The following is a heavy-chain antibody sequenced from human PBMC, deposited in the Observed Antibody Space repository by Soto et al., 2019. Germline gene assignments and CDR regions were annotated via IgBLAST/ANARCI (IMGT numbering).Heavy chain of an antibody. Sequence: ASVKVSCKASGGTFSSYTISLVRQAPGQGLEWMGRIIPILGIANYAQKFQGRVTITADKSTRTAYMELSSLRSEDTAVYYCASKFSGRDPNYYYYYMDVWGKGTTVTVSS. CDR1: GGTFSSYT. J-gene: IGHJ6*03. CDR2: IIPILGIA. D-gene: IGHD5-12*01. V-gene: IGHV1-69*02. CDR3: ASKFSGRDPNYYYYYMDV.